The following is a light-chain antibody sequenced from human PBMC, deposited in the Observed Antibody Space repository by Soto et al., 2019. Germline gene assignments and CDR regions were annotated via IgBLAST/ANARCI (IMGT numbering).Light chain of an antibody. V-gene: IGLV2-14*01. CDR1: SSDVGDYNY. CDR3: SSYTRTNTLV. Sequence: QSALTQPASVSGSPGQSITISCTATSSDVGDYNYVSWYQQHPGKAPRLIIYGVSNRPSGISARFSGSKSGSTASLTISGLQAEDEAEYYCSSYTRTNTLVFGGGTQLTVL. CDR2: GVS. J-gene: IGLJ2*01.